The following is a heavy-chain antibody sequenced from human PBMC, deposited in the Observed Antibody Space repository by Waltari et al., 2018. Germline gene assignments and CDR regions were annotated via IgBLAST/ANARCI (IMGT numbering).Heavy chain of an antibody. D-gene: IGHD3-10*01. CDR1: GFTLTGSA. V-gene: IGHV3-73*02. J-gene: IGHJ5*02. CDR2: IRSKANSYAT. Sequence: EVQLVESGGGLVQPGGSLKLSCAASGFTLTGSAQHVVPKASGKGLEWVGRIRSKANSYATAYAASVKGRFTISRDDSKNTAYLQMNSLKTEDTAVYYCTAGGSGSYSKPWGQGTLVTVSS. CDR3: TAGGSGSYSKP.